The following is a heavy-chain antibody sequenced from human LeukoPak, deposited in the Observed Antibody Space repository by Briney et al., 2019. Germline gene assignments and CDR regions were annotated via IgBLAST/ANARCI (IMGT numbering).Heavy chain of an antibody. CDR2: ISHGGNT. D-gene: IGHD5-18*01. CDR3: ARGRYNYALEDYFDY. J-gene: IGHJ4*02. CDR1: GYSISSDYL. V-gene: IGHV4-38-2*02. Sequence: SETLSLTCSVSGYSISSDYLWGWIRQPPGKGLEWIATISHGGNTFYNPSLKSRVTISPDTSKNQFSLKLSSVTAADTAVYYCARGRYNYALEDYFDYWGQGTLVTVSS.